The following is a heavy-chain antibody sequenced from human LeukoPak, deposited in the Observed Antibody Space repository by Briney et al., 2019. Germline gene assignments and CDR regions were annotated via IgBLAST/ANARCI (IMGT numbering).Heavy chain of an antibody. CDR1: GFTFDDYA. CDR3: ARAGFQLTDY. V-gene: IGHV3-9*01. CDR2: ISWNSGSI. Sequence: GGSLRLSCAASGFTFDDYAMHWVRQAPGKGLEWVSGISWNSGSIGYADSVKGRFTISRDNAKNSLYLQMNSLRAEDTAVYYCARAGFQLTDYWGQGTLVTVSS. D-gene: IGHD1-1*01. J-gene: IGHJ4*02.